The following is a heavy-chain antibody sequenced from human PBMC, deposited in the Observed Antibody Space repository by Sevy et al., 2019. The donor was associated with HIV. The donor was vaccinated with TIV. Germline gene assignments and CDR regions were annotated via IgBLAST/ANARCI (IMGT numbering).Heavy chain of an antibody. Sequence: GGSLRLSCAASGFTFSNAWMSWVRQAPGKGLEWVGRIKSKPEGGTTDYAAPVKGRFTISRDDSKNTLYLQMNSLKTVYTAVYDCTTPHGVYDSSGSDAFDIWGQGTMVTVSS. V-gene: IGHV3-15*01. CDR3: TTPHGVYDSSGSDAFDI. CDR1: GFTFSNAW. D-gene: IGHD3-22*01. CDR2: IKSKPEGGTT. J-gene: IGHJ3*02.